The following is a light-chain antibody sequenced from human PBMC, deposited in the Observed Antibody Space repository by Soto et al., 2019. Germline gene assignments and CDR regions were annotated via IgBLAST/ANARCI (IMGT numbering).Light chain of an antibody. CDR2: EAS. J-gene: IGKJ2*01. CDR3: QQYENLPS. Sequence: DIQMTQSPSSLSASVGDRGTITCQASQEINIYLNWYQQKPGKAPKLLIYEASNLQTGVPSRFSGRGSGTDFTFTISSLQPEDMGTYYCQQYENLPSFGQGTKLEIK. CDR1: QEINIY. V-gene: IGKV1-33*01.